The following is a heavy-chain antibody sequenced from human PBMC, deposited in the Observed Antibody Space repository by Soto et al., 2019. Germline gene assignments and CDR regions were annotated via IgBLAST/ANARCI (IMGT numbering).Heavy chain of an antibody. D-gene: IGHD3-22*01. CDR1: GFTFSSYA. Sequence: GGSLRLSCAASGFTFSSYAMRWVRQAPGKGPEWVSGISVSGVSTYYADSVKGRFTISRDNSKNTMYLEMNSLRAEDTAAYYCSKKNYHDSIWGQGTLVTVSS. CDR3: SKKNYHDSI. CDR2: ISVSGVST. J-gene: IGHJ4*02. V-gene: IGHV3-23*01.